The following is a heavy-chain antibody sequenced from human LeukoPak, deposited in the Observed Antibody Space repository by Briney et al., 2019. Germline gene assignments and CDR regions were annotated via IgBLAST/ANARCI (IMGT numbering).Heavy chain of an antibody. D-gene: IGHD6-13*01. CDR2: INQDGSEK. V-gene: IGHV3-7*03. Sequence: GGSLRLSCAVSGFSFSSHWMSWVRQAPGRGLEWVANINQDGSEKHYVDPVKGRFIISRDNAKNSLYLQMNSLRAEDSAVYYCARDIEAPGIAFDYWGQGSLATVSS. J-gene: IGHJ4*02. CDR1: GFSFSSHW. CDR3: ARDIEAPGIAFDY.